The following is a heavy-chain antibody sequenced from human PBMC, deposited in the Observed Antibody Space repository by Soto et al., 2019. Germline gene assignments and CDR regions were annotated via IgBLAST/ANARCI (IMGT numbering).Heavy chain of an antibody. CDR3: ARVTYNWFDP. D-gene: IGHD2-21*02. CDR1: RNTFDNYY. J-gene: IGHJ5*02. CDR2: VNPRGGDT. Sequence: ASVKVSCKAPRNTFDNYYIDWVRRAPGQGLEWMGLVNPRGGDTGYAQKFQGRVTMTRDISIATAYMELRSLRSDDTAIYYCARVTYNWFDPWGQGTLVTVSS. V-gene: IGHV1-46*02.